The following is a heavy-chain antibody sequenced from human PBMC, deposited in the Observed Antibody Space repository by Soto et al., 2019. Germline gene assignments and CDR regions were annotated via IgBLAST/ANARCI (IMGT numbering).Heavy chain of an antibody. CDR3: ARDYGDHLGFFDY. CDR2: ISYDGSNK. J-gene: IGHJ4*02. V-gene: IGHV3-30-3*01. CDR1: GFTFSSYA. D-gene: IGHD4-17*01. Sequence: GGSLRLSCAASGFTFSSYAMHWVRQAPGKGLEWVAVISYDGSNKYYADSVKGRFTISRDNSKNTLYLQMNSLRAEDTAVYYCARDYGDHLGFFDYWGQGTLVTVSS.